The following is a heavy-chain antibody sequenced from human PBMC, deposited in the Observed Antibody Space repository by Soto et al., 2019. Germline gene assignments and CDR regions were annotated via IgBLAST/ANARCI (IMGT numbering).Heavy chain of an antibody. CDR3: ARQIGHYGLDV. J-gene: IGHJ6*02. CDR2: IHPGDSES. CDR1: VDSFTNYW. Sequence: GESQKISCKVSVDSFTNYWIAWVRQTPGKGLEWMGIIHPGDSESRYSPSFQGQVTISADKSITTAYLQWSSLKASDTAMYYCARQIGHYGLDVWGQGTTVTVSS. V-gene: IGHV5-51*01.